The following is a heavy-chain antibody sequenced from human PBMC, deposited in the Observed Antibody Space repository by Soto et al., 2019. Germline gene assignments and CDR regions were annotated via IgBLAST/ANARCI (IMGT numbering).Heavy chain of an antibody. CDR1: GFTFSSYA. CDR2: ISGSGSTT. Sequence: EVQLLESGGDLIQPGGSLRLSCAASGFTFSSYAMSWVRQAPGKGLEWVSSISGSGSTTSYADSVKGRFTISRDNPMNTLYLQMNSLRGDDTAVYYCAKDRSSSVPKVRFDPWGQGTLVTVSA. D-gene: IGHD4-4*01. J-gene: IGHJ5*02. V-gene: IGHV3-23*01. CDR3: AKDRSSSVPKVRFDP.